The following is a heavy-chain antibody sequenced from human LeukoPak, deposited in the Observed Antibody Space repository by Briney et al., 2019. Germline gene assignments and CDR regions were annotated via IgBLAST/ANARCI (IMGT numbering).Heavy chain of an antibody. V-gene: IGHV1-46*01. J-gene: IGHJ4*02. CDR1: GYTFTSYY. Sequence: ASVKVSCKASGYTFTSYYMHWVRQAPGQGLEWMGIINPSGGSTSYAQKFQGRVTMIRDTSTSTVYMELSSLRSEDTAVYYCARDPGSSYYDSSGYYYFDYWGQGTLVTVSS. CDR2: INPSGGST. CDR3: ARDPGSSYYDSSGYYYFDY. D-gene: IGHD3-22*01.